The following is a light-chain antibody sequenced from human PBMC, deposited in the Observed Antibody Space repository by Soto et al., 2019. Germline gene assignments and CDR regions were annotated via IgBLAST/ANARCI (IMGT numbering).Light chain of an antibody. J-gene: IGKJ4*01. CDR3: QKYNNAPLLT. CDR2: AAS. Sequence: DIQVTQSPSSLSASVGDRVTITCRASQGISNYLAWYQQKPGKVPKLLISAASTLKSGVPSRFSGSGSGTDFTLTISSLQPDEVATYYCQKYNNAPLLTFGGGTKVEIK. CDR1: QGISNY. V-gene: IGKV1-27*01.